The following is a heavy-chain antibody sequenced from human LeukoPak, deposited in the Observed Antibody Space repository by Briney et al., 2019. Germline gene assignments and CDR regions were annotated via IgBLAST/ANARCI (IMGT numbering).Heavy chain of an antibody. D-gene: IGHD3-22*01. CDR3: ARCTSGYYGYYFEF. CDR2: IYSDGST. V-gene: IGHV3-66*02. J-gene: IGHJ4*02. CDR1: GFTVSSNY. Sequence: GGSLRLSCAASGFTVSSNYMTWVRQAPGKRLEWVSVIYSDGSTYYTDSVKGRFTISRDSSKNTLSLQMNSLRAEDTAVYYCARCTSGYYGYYFEFWGQGTLLTVSS.